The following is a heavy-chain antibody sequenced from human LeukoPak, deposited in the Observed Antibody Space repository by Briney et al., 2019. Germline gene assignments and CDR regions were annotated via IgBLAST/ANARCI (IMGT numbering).Heavy chain of an antibody. CDR1: GYTFTSYG. Sequence: ASVKVSCKASGYTFTSYGISWVRQAPGHGLEWMGWISAYNGNTNYAQKLQGRVTMTTDTTTSTVYMELRSLRSDDTAVYYCARGALEWELLGAFDIWGQGTMVTVSS. CDR2: ISAYNGNT. D-gene: IGHD1-26*01. CDR3: ARGALEWELLGAFDI. J-gene: IGHJ3*02. V-gene: IGHV1-18*01.